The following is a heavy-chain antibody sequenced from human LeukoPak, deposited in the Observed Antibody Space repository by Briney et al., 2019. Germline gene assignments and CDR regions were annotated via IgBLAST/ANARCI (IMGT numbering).Heavy chain of an antibody. V-gene: IGHV1-18*01. J-gene: IGHJ6*03. Sequence: ASVKVSCKASGYTFINYGISWVRQAPGQGLEWMGWISRYTGNTNYALQLQGRATMTTDTSTSTAYMELRSLRSDDTAVYYCARDGGRDSSPSGWRGYYYYMDVWGKGTTVTVSS. CDR2: ISRYTGNT. CDR3: ARDGGRDSSPSGWRGYYYYMDV. CDR1: GYTFINYG. D-gene: IGHD6-19*01.